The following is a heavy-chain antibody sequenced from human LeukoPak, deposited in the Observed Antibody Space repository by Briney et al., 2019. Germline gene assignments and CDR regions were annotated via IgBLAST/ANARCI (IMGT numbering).Heavy chain of an antibody. Sequence: GASVKVSCKASGYTFTHYYIQWVRQAPGQGLEWMGIINPSGGSKSYAQKFQGIVTTARDMSTSTVYMERSSLRAEDTAVYCWASDPRRIAAAGTLDYWGQGTLVTVSS. V-gene: IGHV1-46*01. CDR1: GYTFTHYY. CDR2: INPSGGSK. D-gene: IGHD6-13*01. CDR3: ASDPRRIAAAGTLDY. J-gene: IGHJ4*02.